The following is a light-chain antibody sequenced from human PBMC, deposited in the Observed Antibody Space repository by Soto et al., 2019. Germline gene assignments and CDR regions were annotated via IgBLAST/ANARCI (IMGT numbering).Light chain of an antibody. J-gene: IGLJ2*01. CDR1: SSDVGAYNY. CDR2: DVS. Sequence: QSALTQPRSVSGSPGQSVTISCTGTSSDVGAYNYVSWYQQHPGKAPKLMIYDVSKWPSGVPDRFSGSKSGNTASLTISGLQAEDEADYYCSSYAGRNIVLFGGGTKVTVL. V-gene: IGLV2-11*01. CDR3: SSYAGRNIVL.